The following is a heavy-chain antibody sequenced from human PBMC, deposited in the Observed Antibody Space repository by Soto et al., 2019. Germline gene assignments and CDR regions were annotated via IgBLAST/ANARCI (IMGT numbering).Heavy chain of an antibody. J-gene: IGHJ4*02. CDR2: MFYGVST. D-gene: IGHD3-3*02. CDR3: ARLPSRHLVDY. CDR1: GSSINSSGYY. Sequence: WETLSLTCTVSGSSINSSGYYWGWIRQPPGKGLEWIGSMFYGVSTYYNPSLKSRVTVSVDTSKNQFSLNLRSVTAADTAVYYCARLPSRHLVDYWGQGTLVTVSS. V-gene: IGHV4-39*01.